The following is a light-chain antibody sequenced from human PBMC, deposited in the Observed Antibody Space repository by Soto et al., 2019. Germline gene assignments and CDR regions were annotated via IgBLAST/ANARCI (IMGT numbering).Light chain of an antibody. CDR3: QQYNSYTWT. CDR1: QSISSR. CDR2: DAS. Sequence: DIQMTQSPSTLSASVGDRVTITCRASQSISSRLAWYQQKPGKDPKLLIYDASSLESGVPSRFSGSGSGTECTLTISILQPDDFATYYCQQYNSYTWTFGQGTKVEIK. J-gene: IGKJ1*01. V-gene: IGKV1-5*01.